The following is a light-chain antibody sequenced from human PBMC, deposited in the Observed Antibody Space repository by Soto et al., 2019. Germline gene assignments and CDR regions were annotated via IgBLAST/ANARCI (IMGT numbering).Light chain of an antibody. CDR3: SSDTSTNTSVV. CDR1: SSDVGGCNC. V-gene: IGLV2-14*03. Sequence: QSALTQPASVSGSPGQSITISCTGTSSDVGGCNCVSWYQQHPGKAPKLMIYDVSNRPSGVSDRFSGTKSGNMASLTISGLQAEDEAEFYCSSDTSTNTSVVFGGGTKL. J-gene: IGLJ2*01. CDR2: DVS.